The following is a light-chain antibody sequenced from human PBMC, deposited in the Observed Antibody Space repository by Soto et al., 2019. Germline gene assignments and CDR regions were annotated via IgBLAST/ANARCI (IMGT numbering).Light chain of an antibody. CDR2: GNS. V-gene: IGLV1-40*01. CDR3: QSYHRSLSDHV. J-gene: IGLJ1*01. Sequence: QSVLTQPPSVSGAPGQRVTISCTGSSSNIGAGYDVHWYQQLPGTAPKLLIYGNSNRPSGVPDRFSGSKSGTSASLAITGLQAEEEAGYDCQSYHRSLSDHVFGTGTKVTVL. CDR1: SSNIGAGYD.